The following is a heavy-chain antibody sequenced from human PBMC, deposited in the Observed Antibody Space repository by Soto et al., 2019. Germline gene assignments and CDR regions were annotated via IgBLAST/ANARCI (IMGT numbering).Heavy chain of an antibody. CDR2: IIPIFGTA. V-gene: IGHV1-69*12. J-gene: IGHJ4*02. D-gene: IGHD3-22*01. CDR3: ASHYDSSGYYYRGLDY. Sequence: QVPLVQSGAEVKKPGSSVKVSCKASGGTFSSYAISWVRQAPGQGLEWMGGIIPIFGTADYAQKFQGRVTITADESTSTAYMELSSLRSEDTAVYYCASHYDSSGYYYRGLDYWGQGTLVTVSS. CDR1: GGTFSSYA.